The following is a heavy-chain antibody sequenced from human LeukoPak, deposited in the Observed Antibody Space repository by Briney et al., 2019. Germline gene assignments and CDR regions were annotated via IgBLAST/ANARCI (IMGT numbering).Heavy chain of an antibody. CDR3: ASGYSSSSYWFDP. Sequence: SETLSLTCTVSGGSISSGSYYWSWIRQPAGKGLEWIGRIYTNGSTNYNPSLKSRVTISVDTSKNQFSLKLTSVTAADTAVYYCASGYSSSSYWFDPWGQGTLVTVSS. J-gene: IGHJ5*02. D-gene: IGHD6-6*01. V-gene: IGHV4-61*02. CDR1: GGSISSGSYY. CDR2: IYTNGST.